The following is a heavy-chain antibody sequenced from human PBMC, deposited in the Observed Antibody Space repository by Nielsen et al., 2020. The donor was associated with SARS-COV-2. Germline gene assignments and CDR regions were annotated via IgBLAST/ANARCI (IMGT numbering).Heavy chain of an antibody. V-gene: IGHV4-34*01. Sequence: SETLSLTFAVYGGSFSGYYWSWIRQPPGKGLEWIGEINHSGSTNYNPSLKSRVTISVDTSKNQFSLKLSSVTAADTAVYYCARLLTDSGSYFRFDPWGQGTLVTVSS. D-gene: IGHD1-26*01. J-gene: IGHJ5*02. CDR3: ARLLTDSGSYFRFDP. CDR2: INHSGST. CDR1: GGSFSGYY.